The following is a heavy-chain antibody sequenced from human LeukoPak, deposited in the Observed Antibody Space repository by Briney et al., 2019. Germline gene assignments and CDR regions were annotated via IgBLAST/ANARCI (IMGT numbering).Heavy chain of an antibody. Sequence: GGSLRLSCAAPGFTFSSYAMSWVRQAPGKGLEWVSAISGSGGSTYYADSVKGRFTISRDNSKNTLYLQMNSLRAEDTAVYYCAKDQNPSITMVRGYSGCYFDYWGQGTLVTVSS. CDR1: GFTFSSYA. D-gene: IGHD3-10*01. J-gene: IGHJ4*02. CDR3: AKDQNPSITMVRGYSGCYFDY. V-gene: IGHV3-23*01. CDR2: ISGSGGST.